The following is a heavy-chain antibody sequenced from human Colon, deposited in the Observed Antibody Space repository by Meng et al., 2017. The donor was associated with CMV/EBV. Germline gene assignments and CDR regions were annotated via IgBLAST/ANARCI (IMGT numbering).Heavy chain of an antibody. D-gene: IGHD6-13*01. J-gene: IGHJ4*02. CDR1: GYASTSNH. CDR3: VRESWYFDF. V-gene: IGHV1-2*02. CDR2: IYPQDGGT. Sequence: VHAIQPVTEVKSPATYMKVSCKTSGYASTSNHLHWVRQAPGQGLEWMGWIYPQDGGTYFAQKFQDRVTLTRDTSITTAYMELSGLTSDDTAIYYCVRESWYFDFWGEGTLVTVSS.